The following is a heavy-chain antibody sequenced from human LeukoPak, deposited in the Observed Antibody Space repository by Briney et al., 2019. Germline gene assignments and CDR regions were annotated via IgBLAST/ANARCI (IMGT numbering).Heavy chain of an antibody. Sequence: SCKASGYVFSNYGISWVRQAPGKGLEWVSDISDGGGYTYYADSVKGRFTISRDNSKNTLYLQMNSLRAEDTAVYYCAKARIPSGNGYYSDWGQGTLVTVSS. CDR1: GYVFSNYG. D-gene: IGHD3-22*01. CDR2: ISDGGGYT. V-gene: IGHV3-23*01. J-gene: IGHJ4*02. CDR3: AKARIPSGNGYYSD.